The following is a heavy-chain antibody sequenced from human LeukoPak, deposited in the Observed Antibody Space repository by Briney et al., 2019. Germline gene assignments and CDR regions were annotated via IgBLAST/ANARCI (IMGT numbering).Heavy chain of an antibody. V-gene: IGHV1-46*01. Sequence: GASVKVSCKASGYTFTSYYMHWVRQAPGQGLEWMGIINPSGGSTSYAQKFQGRVTMTRDTSTSTVYMELSSLRSDDTAVYHCARDEYYYASGSSAGIDYWGQGTLVTVPS. D-gene: IGHD3-10*01. CDR1: GYTFTSYY. J-gene: IGHJ4*02. CDR2: INPSGGST. CDR3: ARDEYYYASGSSAGIDY.